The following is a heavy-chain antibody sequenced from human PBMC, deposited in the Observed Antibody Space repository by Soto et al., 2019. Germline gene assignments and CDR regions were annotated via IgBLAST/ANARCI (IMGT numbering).Heavy chain of an antibody. D-gene: IGHD1-26*01. Sequence: EVQLLESGGGLVQPGGSLRLSCAASGFTFSSYAMSWVRQAPGKGLEWVSAISGSGGSTYYADSVKGRFTISRDNSKNTLYLQMNSLRAEDTAVYYCAKAWERDPGDHYYYMDVWGKGTTVTVSS. CDR1: GFTFSSYA. CDR3: AKAWERDPGDHYYYMDV. J-gene: IGHJ6*03. V-gene: IGHV3-23*01. CDR2: ISGSGGST.